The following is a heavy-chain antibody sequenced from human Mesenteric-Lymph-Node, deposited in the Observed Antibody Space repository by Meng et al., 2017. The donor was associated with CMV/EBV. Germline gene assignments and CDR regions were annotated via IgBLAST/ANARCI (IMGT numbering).Heavy chain of an antibody. CDR3: AGGIAAAGSRWFDP. CDR1: GGTFSSYT. Sequence: QVQLAQSGAEVKKPGSSVKVSCTASGGTFSSYTISWVRQAPGQGLEWMGRIIPILGIANYAQKFQGRVTITADKSTSTAYMELSSLRSEDTAVYYCAGGIAAAGSRWFDPWGQGTLVTVSS. J-gene: IGHJ5*02. V-gene: IGHV1-69*02. CDR2: IIPILGIA. D-gene: IGHD6-13*01.